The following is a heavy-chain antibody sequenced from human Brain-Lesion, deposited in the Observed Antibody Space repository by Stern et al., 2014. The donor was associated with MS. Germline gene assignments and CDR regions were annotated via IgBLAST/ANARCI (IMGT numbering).Heavy chain of an antibody. CDR3: ATLSPGAGGNYYRHFDY. J-gene: IGHJ4*02. CDR2: FDPEDGET. CDR1: GYTLTELS. D-gene: IGHD1-26*01. Sequence: QVQPVQSGAEVKKPGASVKVSCKVSGYTLTELSMHWVRQAPRKGLEWMGGFDPEDGETIYAQKFQGRVTMTEDTSTDTAYMELSSPRSEDTAVYYCATLSPGAGGNYYRHFDYWGQGTLVTVSS. V-gene: IGHV1-24*01.